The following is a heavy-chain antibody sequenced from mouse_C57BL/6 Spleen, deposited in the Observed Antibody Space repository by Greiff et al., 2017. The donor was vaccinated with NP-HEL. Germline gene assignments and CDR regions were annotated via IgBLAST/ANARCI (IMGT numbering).Heavy chain of an antibody. Sequence: DVHLVESGGGLVQPKGSLKLSCAASGFSFNTYAMNWVRQAPGKGLEWVARIRSKSNNYATYYADSVKDRFTISRDDSESMLYLQMNNLKTEDTAMYYCVRLLTGSFAYWGQGTLVTVSA. CDR2: IRSKSNNYAT. CDR3: VRLLTGSFAY. D-gene: IGHD4-1*01. CDR1: GFSFNTYA. J-gene: IGHJ3*01. V-gene: IGHV10-1*01.